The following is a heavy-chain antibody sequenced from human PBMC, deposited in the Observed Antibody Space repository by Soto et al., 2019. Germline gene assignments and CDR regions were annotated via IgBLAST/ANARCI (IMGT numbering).Heavy chain of an antibody. CDR3: AREFSGSYSMAFDI. CDR2: ISPNNGNT. Sequence: ASVKVSCKASGYTFTSYDINWVRQATGQGLEWMGWISPNNGNTNYAQKLQGRVTMTTDTSTSTAYMELRSLRSDDTAVYYCAREFSGSYSMAFDIWGQGTMVTVSS. D-gene: IGHD1-26*01. J-gene: IGHJ3*02. CDR1: GYTFTSYD. V-gene: IGHV1-18*01.